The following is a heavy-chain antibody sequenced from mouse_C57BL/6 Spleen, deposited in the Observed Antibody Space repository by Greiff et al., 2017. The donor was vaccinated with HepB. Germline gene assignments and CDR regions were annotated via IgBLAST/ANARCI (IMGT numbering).Heavy chain of an antibody. CDR3: TRGSLFYAMDY. CDR2: IRNKANNHAT. CDR1: GFTFSDSW. V-gene: IGHV6-6*01. Sequence: EVKLMESGGGLVQPGGSMKLSCAASGFTFSDSWMYWVRQSPEKGLEWVAEIRNKANNHATYYAESVKGRFTISRDDSKSSVYLQMNSLRAEDTGIYYCTRGSLFYAMDYWGQGTSVTVSS. J-gene: IGHJ4*01.